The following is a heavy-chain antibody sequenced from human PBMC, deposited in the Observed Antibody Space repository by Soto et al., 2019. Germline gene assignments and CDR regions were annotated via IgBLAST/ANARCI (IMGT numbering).Heavy chain of an antibody. CDR3: VRGSSWRRLDY. CDR1: GGSFSGYY. D-gene: IGHD6-13*01. V-gene: IGHV4-34*01. CDR2: INHSGST. Sequence: SETLSLTCAVYGGSFSGYYWSWIRQPPGKGLEWIGEINHSGSTNYNPSLKSRVTISVDTSKNQFSLKLSSVTAADTAVYYCVRGSSWRRLDYWGQGTLVTVSS. J-gene: IGHJ4*02.